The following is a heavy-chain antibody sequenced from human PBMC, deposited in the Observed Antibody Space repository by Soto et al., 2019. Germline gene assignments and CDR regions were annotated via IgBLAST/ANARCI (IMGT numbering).Heavy chain of an antibody. CDR2: ISWNSGNI. Sequence: GGSLRLSCAASGFSFDDYAMHWVRQAPGKGLEWVSGISWNSGNIGYADSVKGRFTISRDNAKNSLSLEMNSLRAEDTALYYCAKDFYTGEGGFFDYWGQGTLVTVSS. V-gene: IGHV3-9*01. CDR3: AKDFYTGEGGFFDY. J-gene: IGHJ4*02. D-gene: IGHD3-16*01. CDR1: GFSFDDYA.